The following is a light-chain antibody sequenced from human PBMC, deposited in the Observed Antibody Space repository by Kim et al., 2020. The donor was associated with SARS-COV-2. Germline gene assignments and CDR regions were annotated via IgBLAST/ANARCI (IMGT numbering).Light chain of an antibody. CDR2: DAS. V-gene: IGKV1-33*01. J-gene: IGKJ3*01. Sequence: DIQMTQSPSSLSASVGVRVTITCQASQDISNYLNWYQQKPGKAPKLLIYDASNLETGVPSRFSGSGSGTDFTFTISSLQPEDIATYYCQQYDNLPFTFGPGTKVDIK. CDR3: QQYDNLPFT. CDR1: QDISNY.